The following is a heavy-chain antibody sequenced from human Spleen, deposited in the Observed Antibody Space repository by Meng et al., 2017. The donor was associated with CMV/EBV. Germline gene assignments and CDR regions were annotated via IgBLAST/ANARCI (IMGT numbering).Heavy chain of an antibody. D-gene: IGHD2-15*01. J-gene: IGHJ6*02. CDR2: IKQDGSEK. CDR3: AREKKLFF. V-gene: IGHV3-7*01. CDR1: GFTFSSYW. Sequence: GESLKISCAASGFTFSSYWMSWVRQAPGKGLEWVANIKQDGSEKYYVDSVKGRFTIFRDNAKNSLYLQMNSLRAEDTAVYYCAREKKLFFWGQGTTVTVSS.